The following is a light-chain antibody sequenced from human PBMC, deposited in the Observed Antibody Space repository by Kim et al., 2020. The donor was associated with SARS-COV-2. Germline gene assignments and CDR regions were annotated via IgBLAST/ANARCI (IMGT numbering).Light chain of an antibody. CDR3: QQYAGSPLSAT. CDR2: GAS. Sequence: GERATRACRASQTVNNYLAWYQQKPGQAPRLLIYGASSRATGIPDRCSGSGSGTDFTLTISRLEPEDFAVFYCQQYAGSPLSATFGGGTKVDIK. J-gene: IGKJ4*01. CDR1: QTVNNY. V-gene: IGKV3-20*01.